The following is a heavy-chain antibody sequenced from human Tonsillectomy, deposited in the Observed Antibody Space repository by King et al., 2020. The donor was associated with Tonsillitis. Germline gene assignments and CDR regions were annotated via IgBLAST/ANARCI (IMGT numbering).Heavy chain of an antibody. D-gene: IGHD1-26*01. J-gene: IGHJ3*02. CDR2: ISGSGGST. Sequence: VQLVESGGGLVQPGGSLRLSCAASGFPFNNYAMSWVRQPPGKGLEWVSAISGSGGSTYYADSVKGRFTVSRDNSKNTQYLQMNSLRGEDTAVYYCAKELGDEVGDGFDIWGQGTMVTVSS. V-gene: IGHV3-23*04. CDR1: GFPFNNYA. CDR3: AKELGDEVGDGFDI.